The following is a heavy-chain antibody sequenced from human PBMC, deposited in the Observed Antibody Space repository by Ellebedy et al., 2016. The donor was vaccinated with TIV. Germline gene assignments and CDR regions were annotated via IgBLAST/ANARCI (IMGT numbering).Heavy chain of an antibody. Sequence: PGGSRRLSCAASGFSFGDHAVHWVRQAPGKGLEWVSLISGNGVYAFYADSVKGRFTISRDNSKTAVYLQIDTLRVEDTARYFCAKDQGEIIVVVDALYLYYGMDVWGQGTTVTVSS. CDR1: GFSFGDHA. V-gene: IGHV3-43*02. D-gene: IGHD2-15*01. CDR3: AKDQGEIIVVVDALYLYYGMDV. CDR2: ISGNGVYA. J-gene: IGHJ6*02.